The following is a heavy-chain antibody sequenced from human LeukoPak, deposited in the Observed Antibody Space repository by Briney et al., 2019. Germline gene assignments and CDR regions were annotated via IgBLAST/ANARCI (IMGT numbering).Heavy chain of an antibody. V-gene: IGHV1-3*01. D-gene: IGHD4-17*01. J-gene: IGHJ3*02. CDR1: GYTFTSYA. CDR3: ARAVYYGDYFDAFDI. Sequence: ASVKVSCKAFGYTFTSYAMHWVRQAPGQRLEWMGWINAGNGNTKYSQKFQGRVTITRDTSASTAYMELSSLRSEDTAVYYCARAVYYGDYFDAFDIWGQGTMVTVSS. CDR2: INAGNGNT.